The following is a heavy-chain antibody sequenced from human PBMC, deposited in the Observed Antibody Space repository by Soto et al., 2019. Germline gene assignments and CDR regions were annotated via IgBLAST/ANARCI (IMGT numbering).Heavy chain of an antibody. V-gene: IGHV3-21*01. CDR3: ARERGSWYYFDF. D-gene: IGHD6-19*01. Sequence: EVQLVESGGGLVKPGESLRLSCAASGFTFRSYSMNWVRQAPGKGLEWVSSISDTSSSKYYADSIKGRFTISRDNAKNALFLQMNSLRAEDTAVSFCARERGSWYYFDFWGQGTLVTVSS. CDR1: GFTFRSYS. CDR2: ISDTSSSK. J-gene: IGHJ4*02.